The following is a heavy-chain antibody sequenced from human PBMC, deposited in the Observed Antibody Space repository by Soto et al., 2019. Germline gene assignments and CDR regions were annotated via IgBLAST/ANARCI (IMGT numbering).Heavy chain of an antibody. D-gene: IGHD1-26*01. V-gene: IGHV1-18*03. CDR2: ISAYNGNT. Sequence: QVQLVQSGAEVKKPGASVKVSCKASGYTFTSYGISWVRQAPGQGLEWMGWISAYNGNTNYAQKLQGRVTMTTDTSTSTAYMELRSLKADDMAVYYCARSQGGIYYFITDAFDIWDQGTMVTVSS. CDR3: ARSQGGIYYFITDAFDI. J-gene: IGHJ3*02. CDR1: GYTFTSYG.